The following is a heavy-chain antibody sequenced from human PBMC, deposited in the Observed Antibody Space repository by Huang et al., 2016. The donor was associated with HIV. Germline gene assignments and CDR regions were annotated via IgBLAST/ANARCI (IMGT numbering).Heavy chain of an antibody. J-gene: IGHJ4*02. CDR2: ISSDGTKN. CDR3: AKEGVYGGANFDY. V-gene: IGHV3-30*18. D-gene: IGHD4-17*01. Sequence: QVQLVESGGGVVQPGRSLRLSCADSGFTFSDYAIHWVRQAPGKGRELVAVISSDGTKNHYVDSVKGRVTISRDNANNTLYRQMNSLRAEDTAVYHCAKEGVYGGANFDYWGQGTLVTVSS. CDR1: GFTFSDYA.